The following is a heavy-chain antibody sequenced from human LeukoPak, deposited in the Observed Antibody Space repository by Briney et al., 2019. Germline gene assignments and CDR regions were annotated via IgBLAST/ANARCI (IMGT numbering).Heavy chain of an antibody. CDR3: ARGPYGSSGTPDAFDI. J-gene: IGHJ3*02. CDR2: IYSGGTT. Sequence: LAGGSLRLSCAASGFTVSSDYMSWVRQAPGKGLEWVSVIYSGGTTHYADSVKGRFTISRDNSKNTLYLQMNSLRAEDTAVYYCARGPYGSSGTPDAFDIWGQGTMVTVSS. CDR1: GFTVSSDY. V-gene: IGHV3-66*01. D-gene: IGHD3-10*01.